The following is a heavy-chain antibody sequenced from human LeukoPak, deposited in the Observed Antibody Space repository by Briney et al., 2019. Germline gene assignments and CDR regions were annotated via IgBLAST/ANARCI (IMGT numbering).Heavy chain of an antibody. Sequence: QPGGSLRLSCAASGFTFSSYWMHWVRQAPGKGLVWVSRINTDGSSTSYADSVKGRFTISRDNAKNTLYLQMNSLRAEDTAVYYCARGSTPAASSSSQARRAFDIWGQGTMVTVSS. V-gene: IGHV3-74*01. J-gene: IGHJ3*02. D-gene: IGHD6-6*01. CDR2: INTDGSST. CDR1: GFTFSSYW. CDR3: ARGSTPAASSSSQARRAFDI.